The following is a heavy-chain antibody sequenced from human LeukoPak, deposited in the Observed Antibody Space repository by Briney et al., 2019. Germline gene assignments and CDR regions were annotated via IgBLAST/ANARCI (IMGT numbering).Heavy chain of an antibody. Sequence: ASVKVSCKASGYTFTSYYMHWVRQAPGQGLEWMGIINPSGGSTNYAQKFQGRVTMTSDTSTSTVYMELSSLRSDDTAVYYCARRGILTGYMFVYWGQGTLVTVSS. D-gene: IGHD3-9*01. CDR2: INPSGGST. CDR3: ARRGILTGYMFVY. CDR1: GYTFTSYY. J-gene: IGHJ4*02. V-gene: IGHV1-46*03.